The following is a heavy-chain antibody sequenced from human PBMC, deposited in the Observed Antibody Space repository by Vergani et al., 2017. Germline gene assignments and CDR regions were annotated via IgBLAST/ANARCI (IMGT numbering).Heavy chain of an antibody. CDR1: IDSITSGSSY. CDR2: IYTSGST. CDR3: AREYSYGQFDH. J-gene: IGHJ4*02. V-gene: IGHV4-61*02. D-gene: IGHD5-18*01. Sequence: QVQLQESGPGLVKPSQTLALTCTVSIDSITSGSSYWSGIRQPAGKGLEWIGRIYTSGSTYFNPSLKSRVTISLDTSKNPFSLDLTSVTAADTAVYFCAREYSYGQFDHWGQGILVTVSS.